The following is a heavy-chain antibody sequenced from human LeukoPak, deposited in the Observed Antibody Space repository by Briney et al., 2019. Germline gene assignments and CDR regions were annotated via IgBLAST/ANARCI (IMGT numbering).Heavy chain of an antibody. CDR3: ARDLGDQWLVPSRWFDP. CDR1: GYTFTSYY. D-gene: IGHD6-19*01. CDR2: INPSGGST. V-gene: IGHV1-46*01. Sequence: ASVKVSCKASGYTFTSYYTHWVRQAPGQGLEWMGIINPSGGSTSYAQKFQGRVTMTRDMSTSTVYMELSSLRSEDTAVYYCARDLGDQWLVPSRWFDPWGQGTLVTVSS. J-gene: IGHJ5*02.